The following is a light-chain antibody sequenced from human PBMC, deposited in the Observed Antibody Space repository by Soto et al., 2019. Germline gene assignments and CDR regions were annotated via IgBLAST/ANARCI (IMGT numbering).Light chain of an antibody. Sequence: IVWTQSPVTLSLSPGDRAPLSCGASQSVSSNYLAWFQQKPGLAPRLLIYDASTRATGIPDRFSGSGSGTDFTLTISRLEPEDFAVYFCQQYGKSPGPVGQVTKVDIK. J-gene: IGKJ1*01. CDR1: QSVSSNY. CDR2: DAS. CDR3: QQYGKSPGP. V-gene: IGKV3D-20*01.